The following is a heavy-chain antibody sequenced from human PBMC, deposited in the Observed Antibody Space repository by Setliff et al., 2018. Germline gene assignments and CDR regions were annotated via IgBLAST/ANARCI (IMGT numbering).Heavy chain of an antibody. J-gene: IGHJ4*02. CDR1: GGSISGTYYY. CDR3: ARGSFPYDNSGFDY. D-gene: IGHD3-22*01. CDR2: IYTSWST. Sequence: SETLSLTCTVSGGSISGTYYYWSWIRQPAGKGLEWIGQIYTSWSTNYNPSLKSRVTMSADTSKNQFSLKLSSVTAADTAVYYCARGSFPYDNSGFDYWGQGTLVTVSS. V-gene: IGHV4-4*07.